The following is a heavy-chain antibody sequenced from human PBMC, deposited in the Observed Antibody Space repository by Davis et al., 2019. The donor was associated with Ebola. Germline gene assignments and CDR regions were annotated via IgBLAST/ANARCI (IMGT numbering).Heavy chain of an antibody. J-gene: IGHJ4*02. CDR1: GFTFSSDS. V-gene: IGHV3-48*01. Sequence: GESLKISCAASGFTFSSDSFNWVRQGPGKGLEWVSYIGSSGITNYADSVKGRFTISRDNANKSVHLEMNSLRVEDTAVYYCARDSRVLAVADSFWGRGTLVSVSS. CDR3: ARDSRVLAVADSF. CDR2: IGSSGIT. D-gene: IGHD6-19*01.